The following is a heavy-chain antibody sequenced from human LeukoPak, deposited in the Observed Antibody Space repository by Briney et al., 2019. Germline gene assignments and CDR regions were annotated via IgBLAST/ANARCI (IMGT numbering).Heavy chain of an antibody. D-gene: IGHD4-17*01. CDR2: ISISGTKT. CDR3: ANEIRPNDY. CDR1: EFDFSTHA. V-gene: IGHV3-23*01. Sequence: GGSLRLSCAASEFDFSTHAMTWVRQAPGKGLEWVSAISISGTKTYYADSVKGRFTISRDNSKSTLYLQMYSLRAEDTAVYYCANEIRPNDYWGQGNLVTVSS. J-gene: IGHJ4*02.